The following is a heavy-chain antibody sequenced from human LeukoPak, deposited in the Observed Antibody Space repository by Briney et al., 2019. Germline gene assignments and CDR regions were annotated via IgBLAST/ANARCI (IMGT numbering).Heavy chain of an antibody. D-gene: IGHD3-22*01. CDR2: ISGSGGST. Sequence: GGSLRLSCAASGFTFSSYGMSWVRQAPGKGLEWVSAISGSGGSTYYADSVKGRFTISRDNAKNSLYLQMNSLRAEDTAVYYCARVPDYYDSSGYILFDYWGQGTLVTVSS. V-gene: IGHV3-23*01. J-gene: IGHJ4*02. CDR1: GFTFSSYG. CDR3: ARVPDYYDSSGYILFDY.